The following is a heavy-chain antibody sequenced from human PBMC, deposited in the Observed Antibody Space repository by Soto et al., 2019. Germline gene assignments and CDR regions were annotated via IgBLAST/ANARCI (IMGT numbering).Heavy chain of an antibody. CDR2: IWYDGSNK. CDR1: GFTFSHYG. V-gene: IGHV3-33*01. CDR3: TRDISSVYFDY. D-gene: IGHD1-20*01. J-gene: IGHJ4*02. Sequence: GGSLRLSCAASGFTFSHYGMHGVRQAPGKGLEWVAVIWYDGSNKYYVDSVKGRFTISRDNSMNTLYLQMNSLRAEDTAVYYCTRDISSVYFDYWGQGTLVTVSS.